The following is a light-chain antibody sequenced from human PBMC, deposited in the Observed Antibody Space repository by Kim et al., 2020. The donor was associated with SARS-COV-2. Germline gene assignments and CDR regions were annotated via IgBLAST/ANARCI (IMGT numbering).Light chain of an antibody. V-gene: IGLV3-1*01. CDR2: EGT. CDR1: ELGDKY. J-gene: IGLJ2*01. CDR3: QAWDRRTVI. Sequence: SYELTQPPSVSVFPGQTATIACSGDELGDKYACWYQQKPGQSPVLVIYEGTDRPSGIPERFSGSKSGTTATLTISGTQTLDEADYYCQAWDRRTVIFGGGTQLTVL.